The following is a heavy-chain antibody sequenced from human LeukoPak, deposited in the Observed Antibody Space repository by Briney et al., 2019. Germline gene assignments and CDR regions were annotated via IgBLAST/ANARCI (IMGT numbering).Heavy chain of an antibody. CDR1: GFTFSSYE. CDR3: ARETALGIDY. Sequence: GGSLRLSCAASGFTFSSYEMNWVRQAPGKGLEWVSYISSSGSTIYYADSVKGRFTISRDNAKNSLYLQMNSLRAEDTAFYYCARETALGIDYWGQGTLVTVSS. J-gene: IGHJ4*02. CDR2: ISSSGSTI. V-gene: IGHV3-48*03. D-gene: IGHD6-13*01.